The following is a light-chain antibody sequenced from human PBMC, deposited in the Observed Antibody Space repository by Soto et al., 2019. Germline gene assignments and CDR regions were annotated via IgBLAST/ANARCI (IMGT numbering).Light chain of an antibody. CDR3: AAWDDSLSGRGV. CDR1: SSDIGSNY. CDR2: RNN. V-gene: IGLV1-47*01. J-gene: IGLJ2*01. Sequence: QSVLTQPPSASGTPGQRVTISCSGSSSDIGSNYGYWYQQLPGTAPKLLIYRNNQRPSGVPDRFSGSKSGTSSSLAISGLRSEDEADYFCAAWDDSLSGRGVFGGGTKLTVL.